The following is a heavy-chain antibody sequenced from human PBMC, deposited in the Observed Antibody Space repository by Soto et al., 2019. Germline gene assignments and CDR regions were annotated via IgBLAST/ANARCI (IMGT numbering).Heavy chain of an antibody. CDR1: GYTFTSYY. CDR3: ARHDGTTVTFDY. V-gene: IGHV1-46*01. J-gene: IGHJ4*02. D-gene: IGHD4-17*01. CDR2: INPSGGST. Sequence: ASVEVSCKASGYTFTSYYMHWVRQAPGQGLEWMGIINPSGGSTSYAQKFQGRVTISVDTSKNQFSLKLSSVTAADTAVYYCARHDGTTVTFDYWGQGTLVTVSS.